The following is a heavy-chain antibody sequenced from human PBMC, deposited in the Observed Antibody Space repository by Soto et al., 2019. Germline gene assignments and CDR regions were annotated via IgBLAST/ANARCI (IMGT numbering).Heavy chain of an antibody. Sequence: GGSLRLSCAASGFIFSNYAMNWVRQAPGKGPEWVSVIGGDGVTAFYADSVKGRFTISRDNSKNTLYLQMNSLRAEDTAVYYCAKGRNYYGSGSYYYFDYWGQGTLVTVSS. J-gene: IGHJ4*02. CDR2: IGGDGVTA. V-gene: IGHV3-23*01. CDR1: GFIFSNYA. CDR3: AKGRNYYGSGSYYYFDY. D-gene: IGHD3-10*01.